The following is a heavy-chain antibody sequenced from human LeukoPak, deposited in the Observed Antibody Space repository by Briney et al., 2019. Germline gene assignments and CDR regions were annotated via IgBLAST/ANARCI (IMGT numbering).Heavy chain of an antibody. V-gene: IGHV1-69*05. CDR2: IIPIFGTA. CDR1: GGTFSSYA. CDR3: ATGIYGDYYYFDY. Sequence: ASVKVSCKASGGTFSSYAISWVRQAPGQGLEWMGGIIPIFGTAYYAQKFQGRVTITTDESTSTAYMELSSLRSEDTAVYYCATGIYGDYYYFDYWGQGTLVTVSS. J-gene: IGHJ4*02. D-gene: IGHD4-17*01.